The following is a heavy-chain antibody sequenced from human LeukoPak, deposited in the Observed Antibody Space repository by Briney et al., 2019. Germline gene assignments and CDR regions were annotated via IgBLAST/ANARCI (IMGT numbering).Heavy chain of an antibody. CDR3: ARGPPCTSTSCYVTGALDI. J-gene: IGHJ3*02. CDR1: RFTFSSYG. Sequence: PGGSLRPSCAASRFTFSSYGMHWVRQAPGKGLEWVAFIRYDGSNKYYAGSVKGRFTISRDDAKDSLFLQMNSLRDEDTAVYFCARGPPCTSTSCYVTGALDIWGQGTMVTVSS. D-gene: IGHD2-2*01. V-gene: IGHV3-30*02. CDR2: IRYDGSNK.